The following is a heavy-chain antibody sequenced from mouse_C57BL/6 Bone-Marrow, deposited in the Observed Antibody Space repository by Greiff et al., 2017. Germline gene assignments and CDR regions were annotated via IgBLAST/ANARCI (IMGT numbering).Heavy chain of an antibody. V-gene: IGHV5-6*01. J-gene: IGHJ3*01. Sequence: EVKLLESGGDLVKPGGSLKLSCAASGFTFSSYGMSWVRQTPDKRLVWVATISSGGSYTYYPASVKGRFTISRDNAKNTLYLQMSSLKSEDAAMYSCARFAYWGQGTLVTVSA. CDR1: GFTFSSYG. CDR3: ARFAY. CDR2: ISSGGSYT.